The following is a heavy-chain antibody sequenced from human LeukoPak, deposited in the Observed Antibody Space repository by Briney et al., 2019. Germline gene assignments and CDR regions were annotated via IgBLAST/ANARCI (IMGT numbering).Heavy chain of an antibody. Sequence: SETLSLTCTVSGGSINSHYWSWIRQPPGKELEWIGFMHYTGRTRYNPSLQGRVTISVDTSKNHFSLKLSSLTAADTAVYFCARPLDYDSSGDPDTFDIWGQGTMVTVSS. CDR2: MHYTGRT. D-gene: IGHD3-22*01. CDR3: ARPLDYDSSGDPDTFDI. CDR1: GGSINSHY. J-gene: IGHJ3*02. V-gene: IGHV4-59*11.